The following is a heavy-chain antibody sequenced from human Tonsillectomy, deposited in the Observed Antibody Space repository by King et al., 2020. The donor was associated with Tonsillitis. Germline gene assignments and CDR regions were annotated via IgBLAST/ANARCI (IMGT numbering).Heavy chain of an antibody. Sequence: DVQLVESGGGLVQPGGSLRLSCTASGFTFSSYAMSWVRQAPGKGLEWVSGINGSGGTTYYADSVKGRFSISRDNSKNPLYLQMNKLRAEDTAVYYCAREGGTMIIVVIKSSWFDPWGQGTLVTVSS. D-gene: IGHD3-22*01. CDR2: INGSGGTT. J-gene: IGHJ5*02. CDR3: AREGGTMIIVVIKSSWFDP. V-gene: IGHV3-23*04. CDR1: GFTFSSYA.